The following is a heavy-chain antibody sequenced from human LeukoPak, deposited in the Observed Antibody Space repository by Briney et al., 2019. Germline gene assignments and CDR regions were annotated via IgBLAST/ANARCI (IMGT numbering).Heavy chain of an antibody. CDR1: GYTFTGYY. D-gene: IGHD4-17*01. CDR2: INPNSGGT. V-gene: IGHV1-2*02. J-gene: IGHJ6*02. Sequence: SVKVSCKASGYTFTGYYMHWVRQAPGQGLEWMGWINPNSGGTNYAQKFQGRVTMTRDTSISTAYMELSRLRSDDTAVYYCARGRYGDYHYGMDVWGQGTTVTVSS. CDR3: ARGRYGDYHYGMDV.